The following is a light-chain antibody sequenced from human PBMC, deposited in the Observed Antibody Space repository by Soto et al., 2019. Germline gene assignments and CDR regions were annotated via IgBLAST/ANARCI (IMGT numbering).Light chain of an antibody. CDR1: QSISSY. CDR2: AAS. Sequence: DIQMTQSPSSLSASLLDRVTITCRASQSISSYLNWYQQKPGKAPKLLIYAASSLQSGVPSRFSGSGSGTDFTLTISSLQPEDFATYYCQQSYSTQITFGQGTRLEIK. V-gene: IGKV1-39*01. CDR3: QQSYSTQIT. J-gene: IGKJ5*01.